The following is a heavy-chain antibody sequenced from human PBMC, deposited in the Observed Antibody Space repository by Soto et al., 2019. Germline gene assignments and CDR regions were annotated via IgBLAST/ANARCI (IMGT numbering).Heavy chain of an antibody. V-gene: IGHV1-46*01. CDR1: GYTFTSYY. J-gene: IGHJ5*02. Sequence: ASVKVSCKASGYTFTSYYMHWVRQAPGQGLEWMGIINPSGGSTSYAQKFQGRVTMTTDTSTSTAYMELRSLRSDDTAVYYCARAARYCSSTSCFSFFYWFDPWGQGTLVTVSS. CDR2: INPSGGST. D-gene: IGHD2-2*01. CDR3: ARAARYCSSTSCFSFFYWFDP.